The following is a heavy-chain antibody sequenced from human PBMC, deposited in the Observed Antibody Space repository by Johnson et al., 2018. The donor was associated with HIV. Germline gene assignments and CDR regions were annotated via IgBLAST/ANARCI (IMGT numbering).Heavy chain of an antibody. V-gene: IGHV3-66*01. Sequence: VQLVESGGGLVQPGGSLRLSCAASGFTVSSNYMSWVRQAPGEGLEWVSGIYSGGSTYYTDAVKGKLTLSRDNSKNPVYLQMNSLRAEDTAVYYCARDGSGTPKAFDIWGQGTMVTVSS. J-gene: IGHJ3*02. CDR1: GFTVSSNY. CDR3: ARDGSGTPKAFDI. CDR2: IYSGGST. D-gene: IGHD3-10*01.